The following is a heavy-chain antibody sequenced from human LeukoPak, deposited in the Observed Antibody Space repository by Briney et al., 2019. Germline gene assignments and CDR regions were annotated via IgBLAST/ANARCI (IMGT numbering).Heavy chain of an antibody. J-gene: IGHJ4*02. V-gene: IGHV4-59*01. CDR1: GGSISSYY. D-gene: IGHD5-18*01. Sequence: PSESLSLTCTASGGSISSYYWGWIRQTPGRGLEWIGYIYYSERTSYNASLQSGVTISVDTSKNQFSLKLRSMTAAETALYYCARLTQYSYGNLDYWGQGTLVTVSS. CDR2: IYYSERT. CDR3: ARLTQYSYGNLDY.